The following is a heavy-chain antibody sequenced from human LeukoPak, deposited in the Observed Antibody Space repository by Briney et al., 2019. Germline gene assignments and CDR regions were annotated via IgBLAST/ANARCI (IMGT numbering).Heavy chain of an antibody. J-gene: IGHJ5*02. CDR2: ISGNGDST. CDR1: GFILDGYA. CDR3: AKGVRSGNKYNCFHP. Sequence: GGSLRLSCVASGFILDGYALHWVRQAPGKGLEWISLISGNGDSTYYADSVKGRFTISRDNSKNSLYLQMSSLRVEDTALYYCAKGVRSGNKYNCFHPLGQGTLVT. D-gene: IGHD1/OR15-1a*01. V-gene: IGHV3-43*02.